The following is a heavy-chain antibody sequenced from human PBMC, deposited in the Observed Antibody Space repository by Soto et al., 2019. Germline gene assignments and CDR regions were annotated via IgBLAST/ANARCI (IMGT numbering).Heavy chain of an antibody. CDR1: GFTFSDYC. V-gene: IGHV3-11*01. J-gene: IGHJ4*02. CDR2: ISSSGSTI. Sequence: GGSLRLSCAASGFTFSDYCMSWIRQAPGKGLEWVSYISSSGSTIYYADSVKGRFTISRDNDKNSLYLQMNSLRAEDTAVYYCARGRQLWAFDYWGQGTLVTVSS. D-gene: IGHD5-18*01. CDR3: ARGRQLWAFDY.